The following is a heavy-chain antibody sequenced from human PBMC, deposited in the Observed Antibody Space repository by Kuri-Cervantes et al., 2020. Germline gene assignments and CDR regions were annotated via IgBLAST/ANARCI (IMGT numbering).Heavy chain of an antibody. CDR1: GGSISSYY. CDR2: IYTSGST. J-gene: IGHJ4*02. D-gene: IGHD2-2*01. CDR3: ARETPQYCSSTSCYYWDY. V-gene: IGHV4-4*07. Sequence: SETLSLTCTVSGGSISSYYWSWIRQPAGKGLEWIGRIYTSGSTNYNPSLKSRVTMSVDTSKNQFSLKLSSVTAADTAVYYCARETPQYCSSTSCYYWDYWGQGTLVTISS.